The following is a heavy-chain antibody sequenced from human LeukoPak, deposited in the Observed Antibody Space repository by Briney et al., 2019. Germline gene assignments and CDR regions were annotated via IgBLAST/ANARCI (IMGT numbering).Heavy chain of an antibody. J-gene: IGHJ5*02. CDR1: GYTFTSYD. CDR2: MNPNSGNT. Sequence: ASVTVSCKASGYTFTSYDINWVRQATGQGLEWMGWMNPNSGNTGYAQKFQGRVTMTRNTSISTAYMELSSLRSEDTAVYYCARDFLYYDILTGYLNWFDPWGQGTLVTVSS. V-gene: IGHV1-8*01. D-gene: IGHD3-9*01. CDR3: ARDFLYYDILTGYLNWFDP.